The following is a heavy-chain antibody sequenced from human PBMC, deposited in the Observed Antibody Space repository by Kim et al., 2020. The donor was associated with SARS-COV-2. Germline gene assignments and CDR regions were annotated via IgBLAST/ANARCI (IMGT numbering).Heavy chain of an antibody. V-gene: IGHV3-30-3*01. Sequence: GGSLRLSCAASGFTFSSYAMHWVRQAPGKGLEWVSVISYDGSNKYYADPVKGRFTISRDNSKNTLYLQMNSLRAEDTAVYYCGRDKSGSYWGDFDYWGQGTLVTVSS. CDR1: GFTFSSYA. CDR3: GRDKSGSYWGDFDY. D-gene: IGHD1-26*01. J-gene: IGHJ4*02. CDR2: ISYDGSNK.